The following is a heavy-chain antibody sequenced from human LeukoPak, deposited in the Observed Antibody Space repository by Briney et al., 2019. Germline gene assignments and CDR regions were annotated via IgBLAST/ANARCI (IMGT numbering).Heavy chain of an antibody. J-gene: IGHJ4*02. D-gene: IGHD4-17*01. Sequence: SGPTLVNPTQTLTLTCTFSGSSLSTSGMCVSWIRQPPGKALEWLARIDWDDDKYYSTSLKTRLTISKGTSKNQVVLTMTNMDPVDTATYYCARGPSATVTSFDYWGQGTLVTVSS. CDR1: GSSLSTSGMC. V-gene: IGHV2-70*11. CDR3: ARGPSATVTSFDY. CDR2: IDWDDDK.